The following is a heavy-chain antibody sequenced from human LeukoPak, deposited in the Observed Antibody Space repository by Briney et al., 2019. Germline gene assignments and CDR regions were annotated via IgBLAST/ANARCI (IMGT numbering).Heavy chain of an antibody. J-gene: IGHJ4*02. D-gene: IGHD5-24*01. CDR3: AKRVYVGGGYNFDY. CDR1: GFTFSTYA. Sequence: GGSLRLSCAASGFTFSTYAMSWVRQAPGKGLEWVSGISGSGGTTYYADSVKGRFTISRDNSKNTLYLQMNSLRAEDTAVYYFAKRVYVGGGYNFDYWGQGTLVTVSS. CDR2: ISGSGGTT. V-gene: IGHV3-23*01.